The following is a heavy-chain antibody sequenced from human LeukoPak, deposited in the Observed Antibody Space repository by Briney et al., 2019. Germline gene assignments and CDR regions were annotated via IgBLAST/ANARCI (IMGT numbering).Heavy chain of an antibody. V-gene: IGHV1-2*02. CDR3: ARVPGMGFTFGGVIAFDH. D-gene: IGHD3-16*02. CDR1: GYTFTGYY. Sequence: ASVKVSCKASGYTFTGYYMHWVRQAPGQGLEWMGWINPNSGGTNYAQKFQGRVTMTRDTSISTAYMELSRLRSDDTAVYYCARVPGMGFTFGGVIAFDHWGQGTLVTVSS. CDR2: INPNSGGT. J-gene: IGHJ4*02.